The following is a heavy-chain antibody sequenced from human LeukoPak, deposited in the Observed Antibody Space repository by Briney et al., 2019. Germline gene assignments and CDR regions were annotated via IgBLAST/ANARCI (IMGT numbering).Heavy chain of an antibody. J-gene: IGHJ6*03. CDR2: IIPIFGTA. V-gene: IGHV1-69*13. CDR3: ARRAAAGYYYYYYMDV. CDR1: GGTFSSYA. D-gene: IGHD6-13*01. Sequence: ASVKVSCKASGGTFSSYAISWVRQAPGQGLEWMGGIIPIFGTANYAQKFQGRVTITADESTSTAYMELSSLRSEDTAVYYCARRAAAGYYYYYYMDVWGKGTTVTVSS.